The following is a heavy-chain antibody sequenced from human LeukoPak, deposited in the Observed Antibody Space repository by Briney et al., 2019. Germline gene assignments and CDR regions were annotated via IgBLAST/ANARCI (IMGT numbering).Heavy chain of an antibody. CDR3: AREYYDFWSGRYYYYYGMDV. J-gene: IGHJ6*02. CDR2: IWYDGSNK. V-gene: IGHV3-33*01. D-gene: IGHD3-3*01. CDR1: GFTFSSYG. Sequence: AGGSLRLSCAASGFTFSSYGMHWVRQAPGKGLGWVAVIWYDGSNKYYADSVKGRFTISRDNSKNTLYLQMNSLRAEDTAVYYCAREYYDFWSGRYYYYYGMDVWGQGTTVTVSS.